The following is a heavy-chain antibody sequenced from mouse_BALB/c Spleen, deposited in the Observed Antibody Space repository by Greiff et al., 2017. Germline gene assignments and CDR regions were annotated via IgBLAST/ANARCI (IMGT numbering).Heavy chain of an antibody. D-gene: IGHD1-1*01. V-gene: IGHV3-6*02. Sequence: VQLKESGPGLVKPSQSLSLTCSVTGYSITSGYYWNWIRQFPGNKLEWMGYISYDGSNNYNPSLKNRISITRDTSKNQFFLKLNSVTTEDTATYYCARGDYGSSKGWFAYWGQGTLVTVSA. CDR2: ISYDGSN. CDR1: GYSITSGYY. J-gene: IGHJ3*01. CDR3: ARGDYGSSKGWFAY.